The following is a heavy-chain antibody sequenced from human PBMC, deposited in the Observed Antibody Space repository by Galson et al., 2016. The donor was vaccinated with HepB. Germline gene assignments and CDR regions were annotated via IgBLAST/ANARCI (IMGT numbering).Heavy chain of an antibody. Sequence: QSGAEVKKPGESLRISCKGSGYTFSSHWIPWVRQMPGKGLEWMGRIDPSDSYTNYSPSFEGHVTISTNKSINTAYLQWSSLKASDTAMYYCARLGTTTVTKFDYWGQGTPVTVST. J-gene: IGHJ4*02. V-gene: IGHV5-10-1*01. CDR1: GYTFSSHW. CDR2: IDPSDSYT. CDR3: ARLGTTTVTKFDY. D-gene: IGHD4-17*01.